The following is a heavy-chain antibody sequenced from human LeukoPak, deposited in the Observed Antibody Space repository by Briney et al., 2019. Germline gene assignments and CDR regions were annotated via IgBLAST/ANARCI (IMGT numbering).Heavy chain of an antibody. CDR3: ARRRYYDSSGYGNAMDV. D-gene: IGHD3-22*01. CDR2: IYYSGST. CDR1: GGSISSYY. Sequence: PSETLSLTCTVSGGSISSYYWSWIRQPPGKGLEWIGYIYYSGSTNYNPSLKSRVTISVDTSKNQFSLRLTSVTAADTAVYYCARRRYYDSSGYGNAMDVWGQGTTVTVSS. J-gene: IGHJ6*02. V-gene: IGHV4-59*08.